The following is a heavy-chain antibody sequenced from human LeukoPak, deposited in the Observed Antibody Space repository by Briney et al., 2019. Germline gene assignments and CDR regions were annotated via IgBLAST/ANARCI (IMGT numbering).Heavy chain of an antibody. Sequence: PGGSLRLSCAASGFTFSNYAMSWVRQAPGKGLEWVSAISGSGVSTYYADSVKGRFTISRENSKNTLYLQMNSLRAEDTAVHYCAKQRSSGGSGWYFDYWGQGTLVTVSS. J-gene: IGHJ4*02. CDR2: ISGSGVST. V-gene: IGHV3-23*01. CDR3: AKQRSSGGSGWYFDY. CDR1: GFTFSNYA. D-gene: IGHD6-19*01.